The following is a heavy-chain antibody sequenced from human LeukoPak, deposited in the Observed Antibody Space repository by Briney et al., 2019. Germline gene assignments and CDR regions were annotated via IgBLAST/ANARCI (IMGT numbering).Heavy chain of an antibody. D-gene: IGHD4-4*01. V-gene: IGHV4-31*02. J-gene: IGHJ4*02. Sequence: TLSLTLTFSGCSISRGGYYLGWVRQHPGKGLEWIGYIYYSGSTYYNPSLKSRVTISVDTSKNQFYLKLSSVTAAATAVYFCASDYPPDYTFDCWGRGTLVTVSS. CDR2: IYYSGST. CDR3: ASDYPPDYTFDC. CDR1: GCSISRGGYY.